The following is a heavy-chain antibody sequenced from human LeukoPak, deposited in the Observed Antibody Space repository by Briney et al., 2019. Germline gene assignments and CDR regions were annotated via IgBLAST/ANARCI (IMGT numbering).Heavy chain of an antibody. CDR2: INAGNGNT. D-gene: IGHD6-13*01. V-gene: IGHV1-3*01. Sequence: ASVKFSCKASGYTFTSYAMHWVRQAPGQRLEWMGWINAGNGNTKYSQKFQGRVTITRDTSASTAYMELSSLRSEDTAVYYCARDSDRLPRAAAADYWGEGTLVSVSS. CDR1: GYTFTSYA. CDR3: ARDSDRLPRAAAADY. J-gene: IGHJ4*02.